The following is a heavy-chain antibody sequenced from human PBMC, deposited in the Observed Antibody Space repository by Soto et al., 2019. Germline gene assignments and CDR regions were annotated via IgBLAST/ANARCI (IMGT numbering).Heavy chain of an antibody. D-gene: IGHD6-19*01. CDR1: GGPISGSSYY. CDR3: AGPLRYSSGPSNWFDP. V-gene: IGHV4-39*01. CDR2: IYLSGTT. Sequence: ASETLSLTCTVSGGPISGSSYYWGWIRQPPGKGLEWIGNIYLSGTTYYNPSLKSRVTISYDTSKNQFSLNLRSVTAADTAVYYCAGPLRYSSGPSNWFDPWGQGTLVTVSS. J-gene: IGHJ5*02.